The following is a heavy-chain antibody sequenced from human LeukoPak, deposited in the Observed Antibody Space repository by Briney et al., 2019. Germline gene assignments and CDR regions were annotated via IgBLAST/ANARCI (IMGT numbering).Heavy chain of an antibody. D-gene: IGHD3-22*01. Sequence: SETLSLTCTVSGGSISSRSCYWGWIRQPPGKGLEWIGSIYYSGNTYYSPSLKSRVTISVDTSKNQFSLKLSSVTAADTAVYYCARQSKGIIVITDFQHWGQGTLVTVSS. CDR1: GGSISSRSCY. CDR2: IYYSGNT. V-gene: IGHV4-39*01. J-gene: IGHJ1*01. CDR3: ARQSKGIIVITDFQH.